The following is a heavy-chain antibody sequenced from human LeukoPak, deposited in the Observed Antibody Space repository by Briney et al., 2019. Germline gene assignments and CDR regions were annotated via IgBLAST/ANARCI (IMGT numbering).Heavy chain of an antibody. Sequence: ASVKVSCKASGYTFTDYYLHWVRQAPGQGLEWMGWVNPNSGGTNYAQKFQGRVTMTRDTFISTAYMELGGLRSDDTAVYYCATYTAFDWGQGTLVTVSS. V-gene: IGHV1-2*02. D-gene: IGHD2/OR15-2a*01. CDR1: GYTFTDYY. J-gene: IGHJ4*02. CDR3: ATYTAFD. CDR2: VNPNSGGT.